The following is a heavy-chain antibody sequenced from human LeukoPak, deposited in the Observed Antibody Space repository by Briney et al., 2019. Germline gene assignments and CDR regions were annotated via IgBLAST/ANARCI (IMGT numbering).Heavy chain of an antibody. CDR1: GYTFTNYG. J-gene: IGHJ4*02. CDR3: ARSHSGSLRAPFDY. D-gene: IGHD5-12*01. Sequence: ASVKVSFKASGYTFTNYGIIWVRQAPGQGLEWMGWISPYNGKTNYAQKLQGRVILTTDTSTTTTYMELRSLRFDDTAIYYCARSHSGSLRAPFDYWGQGTLVTVSS. V-gene: IGHV1-18*01. CDR2: ISPYNGKT.